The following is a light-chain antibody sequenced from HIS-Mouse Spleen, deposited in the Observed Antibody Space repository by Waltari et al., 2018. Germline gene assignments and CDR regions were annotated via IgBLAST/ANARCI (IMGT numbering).Light chain of an antibody. Sequence: SYELNQPPSVSVSPGQTASITCSGYKLGDKYACWYQQKPGQSPVLVIYQDSKRPSGIPERFSGSNSGNTATLTISGTQAMDEADYYCQAWDSSYSVFGGGTKLTVL. CDR2: QDS. J-gene: IGLJ2*01. CDR1: KLGDKY. V-gene: IGLV3-1*01. CDR3: QAWDSSYSV.